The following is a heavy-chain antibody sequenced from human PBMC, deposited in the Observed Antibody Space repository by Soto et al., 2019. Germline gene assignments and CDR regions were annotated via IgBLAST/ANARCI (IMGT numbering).Heavy chain of an antibody. J-gene: IGHJ6*02. D-gene: IGHD6-13*01. CDR1: GGTFSSYA. CDR2: IIPIFGTA. Sequence: SVKVSCKASGGTFSSYAISWVRQAPGQGLEWMGGIIPIFGTANYAQKFQGRVTITADESTSTAYMELSSLRSEDTAVYYCARDPTYRSPGFYYYGMDVWGQGTTVTVSS. CDR3: ARDPTYRSPGFYYYGMDV. V-gene: IGHV1-69*13.